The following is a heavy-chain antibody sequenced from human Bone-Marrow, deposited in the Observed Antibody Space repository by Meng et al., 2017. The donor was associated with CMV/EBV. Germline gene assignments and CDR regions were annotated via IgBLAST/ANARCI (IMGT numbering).Heavy chain of an antibody. D-gene: IGHD4-11*01. J-gene: IGHJ4*02. CDR3: ATVTTTGDDFDY. Sequence: KVSCKGSGYSFTSYWIGWVRQMPGKGLEWMGIIYPGDSDTRYSPSFQGQVTISADKSITTAYLQWSSLKASDTAMSYCATVTTTGDDFDYWGQGTLVTVSS. CDR2: IYPGDSDT. CDR1: GYSFTSYW. V-gene: IGHV5-51*01.